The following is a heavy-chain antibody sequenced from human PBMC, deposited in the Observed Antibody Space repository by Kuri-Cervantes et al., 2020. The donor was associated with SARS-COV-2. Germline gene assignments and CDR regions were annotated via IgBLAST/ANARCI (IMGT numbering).Heavy chain of an antibody. D-gene: IGHD1-7*01. CDR2: ISSSSSYI. J-gene: IGHJ6*02. V-gene: IGHV3-21*04. CDR1: GFTFSSYS. Sequence: GGSLRLSCAASGFTFSSYSMNWVRQAPGKGLEWVSSISSSSSYIYYADSVNGRFTIARDNAKNSLHLQMNSLRAEDTAVYYFANDLPGTTLQDYYYYGMDVWGQGTTVTVSS. CDR3: ANDLPGTTLQDYYYYGMDV.